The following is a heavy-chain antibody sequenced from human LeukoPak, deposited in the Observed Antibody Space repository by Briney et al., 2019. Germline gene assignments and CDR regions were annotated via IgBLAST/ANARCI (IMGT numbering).Heavy chain of an antibody. Sequence: ASVTVSCKPSGYTFTSYYMHWVRQAPGQGIEWMGIIHPSGGSTIYAQKFQGRVTMTRDTSTSTVYMQLSRLRSEDTAVYYCAREKMATISHYGMDVWGQGTTVTVSS. CDR2: IHPSGGST. CDR1: GYTFTSYY. D-gene: IGHD5-24*01. CDR3: AREKMATISHYGMDV. V-gene: IGHV1-46*01. J-gene: IGHJ6*02.